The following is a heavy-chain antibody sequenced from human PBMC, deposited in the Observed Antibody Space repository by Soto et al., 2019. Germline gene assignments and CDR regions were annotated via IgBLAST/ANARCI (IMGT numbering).Heavy chain of an antibody. J-gene: IGHJ4*02. CDR1: GFSISNYE. CDR2: ISGSGSTV. CDR3: ARNPSGQWVVPLYCDL. Sequence: ESGGDLAQPGGSLRLSCVASGFSISNYEMNWVRQAPGKGLEWVSYISGSGSTVYYADSVKGRFTISRDNAKNSVYLQINTLRVEDTAIYYCARNPSGQWVVPLYCDLWGQGTLVTVSS. V-gene: IGHV3-48*03. D-gene: IGHD6-19*01.